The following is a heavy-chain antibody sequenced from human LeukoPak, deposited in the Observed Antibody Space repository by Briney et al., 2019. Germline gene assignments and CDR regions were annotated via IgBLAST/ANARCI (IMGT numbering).Heavy chain of an antibody. D-gene: IGHD5-18*01. CDR1: GFTFSSYA. V-gene: IGHV3-30-3*01. CDR3: ARPGGYSYGSLNY. J-gene: IGHJ4*02. CDR2: ISYDGSNK. Sequence: GGSLRLPCAASGFTFSSYAMHWVRQAPGKGLEWVAVISYDGSNKYYADSVKGRFTISRDNSKNTLYLQMNSLRAEDTAVYYCARPGGYSYGSLNYWGQGTLVTVSS.